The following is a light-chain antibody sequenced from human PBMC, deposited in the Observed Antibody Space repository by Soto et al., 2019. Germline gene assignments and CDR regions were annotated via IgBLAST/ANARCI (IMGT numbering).Light chain of an antibody. J-gene: IGLJ3*02. Sequence: QLVLTQPPSVSGAPGQRVTISCTGSSSNIGANHDVHWYQQLPGTAPKLLIYGNTNRPSGVPDRFSGSKSGTSASLAITGLQAEDEADYYCQSYDSRLTGVMFGGGTKVTVL. CDR1: SSNIGANHD. CDR3: QSYDSRLTGVM. V-gene: IGLV1-40*01. CDR2: GNT.